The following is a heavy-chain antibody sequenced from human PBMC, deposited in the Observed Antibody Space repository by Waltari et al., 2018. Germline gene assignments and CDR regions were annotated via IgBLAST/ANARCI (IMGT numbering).Heavy chain of an antibody. CDR3: ARDRNWNGYFDY. CDR2: IIPILGIA. Sequence: QVQLVQSGAEVKKPGSSVKVSCKASGGTFSSYAISWVRQAPGQGLEWMGGIIPILGIANYAQKFQGRVTITADESTSTASMELSSLRSEDTAVYYCARDRNWNGYFDYWGQGTLVTVSS. J-gene: IGHJ4*02. V-gene: IGHV1-69*04. CDR1: GGTFSSYA. D-gene: IGHD1-1*01.